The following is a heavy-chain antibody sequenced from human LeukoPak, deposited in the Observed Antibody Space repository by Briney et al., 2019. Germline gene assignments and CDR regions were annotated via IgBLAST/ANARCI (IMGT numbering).Heavy chain of an antibody. V-gene: IGHV4-4*07. CDR2: TYTIGST. CDR3: ARADSDYDSSGYYSRWAYYFDY. CDR1: GGSISSYY. D-gene: IGHD3-22*01. Sequence: SETLSLTSTVAGGSISSYYWSCIRQPAGKVLEWIGRTYTIGSTNYNPSFKSRVTMSVDTSKNQFSLKLSSVTAADTAVYYCARADSDYDSSGYYSRWAYYFDYWGQGTLVTVSS. J-gene: IGHJ4*02.